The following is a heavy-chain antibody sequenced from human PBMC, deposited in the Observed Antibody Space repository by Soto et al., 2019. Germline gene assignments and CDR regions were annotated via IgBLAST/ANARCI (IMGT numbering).Heavy chain of an antibody. CDR3: AKSLPTAVNYGMDV. D-gene: IGHD5-18*01. J-gene: IGHJ6*02. V-gene: IGHV3-23*01. CDR2: ISDDGDST. Sequence: MIGVRPAPRKGLEWVSSISDDGDSTYYADSVKGRFTISRDNSKNTLFLQMSSLGAEDTAVYYCAKSLPTAVNYGMDVWGEGTSVTVSS.